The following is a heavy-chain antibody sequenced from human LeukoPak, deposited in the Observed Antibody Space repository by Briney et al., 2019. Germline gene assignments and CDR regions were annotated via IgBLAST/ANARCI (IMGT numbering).Heavy chain of an antibody. J-gene: IGHJ3*02. D-gene: IGHD6-13*01. CDR1: GVSFSSFS. V-gene: IGHV3-23*01. CDR2: INGSGGST. CDR3: AKQGPGIGDSSSWYAFDI. Sequence: WGSLRLSCAASGVSFSSFSMSWVRQPPGKGLEWVSAINGSGGSTYYADSVKGRLTISRDNSKNTLYLQMNSLRAEDTAVYYCAKQGPGIGDSSSWYAFDIWGQGTMVTVSS.